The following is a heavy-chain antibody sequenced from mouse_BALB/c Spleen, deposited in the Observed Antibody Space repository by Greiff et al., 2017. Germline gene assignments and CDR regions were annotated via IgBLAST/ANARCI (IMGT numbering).Heavy chain of an antibody. V-gene: IGHV3-6*02. D-gene: IGHD2-12*01. CDR3: ARDSVTPYYYAMDY. Sequence: EVKLMESGPGLVKPSQSLSLTCSVTGYSITSGYYWNWIRQFPGNKLEWMGYISYDGSNNYNPSLKNRISITRDTSKNQFFLKLNSVTTEDTATYYCARDSVTPYYYAMDYWGQGTSVTVSS. CDR1: GYSITSGYY. CDR2: ISYDGSN. J-gene: IGHJ4*01.